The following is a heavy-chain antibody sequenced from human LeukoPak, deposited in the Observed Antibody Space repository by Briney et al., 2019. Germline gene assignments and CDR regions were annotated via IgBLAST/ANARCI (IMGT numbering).Heavy chain of an antibody. J-gene: IGHJ4*02. CDR1: GYNFTNFW. Sequence: GESLKISCKGFGYNFTNFWTGWVRQMPGKGLEWMGVINPADSETRYSPSFQGPVTISADKSMNTAYLQWTTVQASDTAMYYCAIGRGGQQLGDYWGQGTLVTVSS. V-gene: IGHV5-51*01. D-gene: IGHD6-13*01. CDR2: INPADSET. CDR3: AIGRGGQQLGDY.